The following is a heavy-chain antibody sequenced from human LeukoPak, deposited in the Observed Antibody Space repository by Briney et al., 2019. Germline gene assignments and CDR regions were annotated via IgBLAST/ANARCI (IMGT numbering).Heavy chain of an antibody. V-gene: IGHV4-59*08. CDR1: GDSMGIYY. D-gene: IGHD6-13*01. J-gene: IGHJ4*02. CDR2: VSYSGIT. CDR3: ARHRAIAGPFDH. Sequence: SETLALTCTVSGDSMGIYYWSWFRQPPGKGLQWIGQVSYSGITKYNPALKSRVTVSVDTSKSQISVTLNSVTAADTAFYSCARHRAIAGPFDHWGQGTLVTVSS.